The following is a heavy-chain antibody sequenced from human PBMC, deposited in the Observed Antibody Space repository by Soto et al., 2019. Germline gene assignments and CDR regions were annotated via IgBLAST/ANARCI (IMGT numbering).Heavy chain of an antibody. V-gene: IGHV4-34*01. CDR3: AAHLKTTVTAYWYFDL. Sequence: PSETLSLTCAVYGGSFSGYYWSWIRQPPGKGLEWIGEINHSGSTNFNPYLKSRVSISVDTSKKQFSLKLSSVTAADSAVYYCAAHLKTTVTAYWYFDLWGRGTLVTVSS. CDR2: INHSGST. J-gene: IGHJ2*01. D-gene: IGHD4-17*01. CDR1: GGSFSGYY.